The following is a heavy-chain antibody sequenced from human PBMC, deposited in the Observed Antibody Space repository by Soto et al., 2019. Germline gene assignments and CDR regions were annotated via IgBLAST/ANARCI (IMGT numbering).Heavy chain of an antibody. CDR2: ISSSSSYI. J-gene: IGHJ5*02. CDR1: GFTFSSYS. D-gene: IGHD6-6*01. Sequence: GGSLRLSCAASGFTFSSYSMNWVRQAPGKGLEWVSSISSSSSYIYYADSVKGRFTISRDNAKNSLYLQMNSLRAEDTAVYYCARGVAARHNYNWFDPWGQGTLVTVSS. V-gene: IGHV3-21*01. CDR3: ARGVAARHNYNWFDP.